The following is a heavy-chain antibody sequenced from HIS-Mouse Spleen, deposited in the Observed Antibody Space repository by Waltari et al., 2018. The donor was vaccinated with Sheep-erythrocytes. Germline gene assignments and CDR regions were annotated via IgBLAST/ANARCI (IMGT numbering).Heavy chain of an antibody. Sequence: QVQLQQWGAGLLKPSETLSLTCAVYGGSFSGYYWSWIRQPPGKGLEWIGEINHSGSNNYNPYLKSRVTISVDTSKNQFSLKLSSVTAADTAVYYCARSITMIVVVIKTNWFDPWGQGTLVTVSS. CDR3: ARSITMIVVVIKTNWFDP. J-gene: IGHJ5*02. CDR1: GGSFSGYY. D-gene: IGHD3-22*01. V-gene: IGHV4-34*01. CDR2: INHSGSN.